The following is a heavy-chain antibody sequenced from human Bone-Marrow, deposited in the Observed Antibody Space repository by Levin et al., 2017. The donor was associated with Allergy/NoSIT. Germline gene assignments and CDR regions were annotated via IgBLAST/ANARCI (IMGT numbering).Heavy chain of an antibody. D-gene: IGHD3-3*01. CDR3: ARIAREEITIFGVVTTPLFDY. J-gene: IGHJ4*02. CDR2: ISAYNGNT. Sequence: ASVKVSCKASGYTFTSYGISWVRQAPGQGLEWMGWISAYNGNTNYAQKLQGRVTMTTDTSTSTAYMELRSLRSDDTAVYYCARIAREEITIFGVVTTPLFDYWGQGTLVTVSS. CDR1: GYTFTSYG. V-gene: IGHV1-18*01.